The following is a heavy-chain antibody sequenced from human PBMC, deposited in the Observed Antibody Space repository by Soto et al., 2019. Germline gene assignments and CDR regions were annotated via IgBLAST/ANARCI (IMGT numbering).Heavy chain of an antibody. Sequence: QVQLQESGPGLVKPSETLSLTCTVSGGPVSSGSYYWSWIRHPPGKGLEWIGYIYYSGSTNYNPSLKSRVTISVDTSKNQFSLKLSSVTAADTAVYYCARATVVPVAIAGGNWFDPWGQGTLVTVSS. J-gene: IGHJ5*02. CDR1: GGPVSSGSYY. CDR3: ARATVVPVAIAGGNWFDP. D-gene: IGHD2-2*01. CDR2: IYYSGST. V-gene: IGHV4-61*01.